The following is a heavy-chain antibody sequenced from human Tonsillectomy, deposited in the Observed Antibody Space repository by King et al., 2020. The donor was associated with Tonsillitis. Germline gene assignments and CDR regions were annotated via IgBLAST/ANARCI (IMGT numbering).Heavy chain of an antibody. CDR3: ASGRTTGTTFDAFDI. D-gene: IGHD1-1*01. J-gene: IGHJ3*02. Sequence: VQLVQSGAEVKKPGASVKVSCKASGYSFTGYYMHWVRQAPGQGLEWRGWINPNSGGTNYAQKFQGWVTMTRDTSINTAYMELSRLRSDDTAVYYCASGRTTGTTFDAFDICGPGTMVTVSS. CDR2: INPNSGGT. CDR1: GYSFTGYY. V-gene: IGHV1-2*04.